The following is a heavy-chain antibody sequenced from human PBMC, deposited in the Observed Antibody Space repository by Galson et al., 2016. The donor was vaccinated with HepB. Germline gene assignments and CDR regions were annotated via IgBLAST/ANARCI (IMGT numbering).Heavy chain of an antibody. Sequence: SVKVSCKASGYTFTGYYMHWVRQAPGQGLERMGWINPNSGGTNYAQKFQGRVTMTRDTSISTAYMELSRLRSDDTAVYYCARHGYGAAMPFYYSGMDVWGQGTTVTVSS. V-gene: IGHV1-2*02. D-gene: IGHD2-2*01. CDR1: GYTFTGYY. J-gene: IGHJ6*02. CDR3: ARHGYGAAMPFYYSGMDV. CDR2: INPNSGGT.